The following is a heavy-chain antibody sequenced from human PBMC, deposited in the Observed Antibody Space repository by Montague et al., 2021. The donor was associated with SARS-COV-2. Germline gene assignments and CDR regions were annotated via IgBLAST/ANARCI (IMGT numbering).Heavy chain of an antibody. V-gene: IGHV4-39*02. CDR1: GGSITNNIDY. Sequence: SETLSLTCTVSGGSITNNIDYWAWIRQPPGKGLEWIGSIYYTGXTXYXXXXKXRVTISVVTSKNHFTLKLSSVTAAETAVYYCARLKRYFDSSGSPSAFDFWGQGTKGTVSS. CDR3: ARLKRYFDSSGSPSAFDF. D-gene: IGHD3-22*01. J-gene: IGHJ3*01. CDR2: IYYTGXT.